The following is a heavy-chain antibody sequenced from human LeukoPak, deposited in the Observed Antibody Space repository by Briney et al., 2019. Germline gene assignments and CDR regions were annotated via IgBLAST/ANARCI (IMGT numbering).Heavy chain of an antibody. CDR1: GGSISSGDYY. V-gene: IGHV4-30-4*01. Sequence: SQTLSLTCTVSGGSISSGDYYWSWIRQPPGKGLEWIVYIYYSGSTYYNPSLKSRVTISVDTSKNQFSLKLSSVTAADTAVYYCARGVVVVPAATNNWFDPWGQGTQVTVSS. CDR2: IYYSGST. J-gene: IGHJ5*02. D-gene: IGHD2-2*01. CDR3: ARGVVVVPAATNNWFDP.